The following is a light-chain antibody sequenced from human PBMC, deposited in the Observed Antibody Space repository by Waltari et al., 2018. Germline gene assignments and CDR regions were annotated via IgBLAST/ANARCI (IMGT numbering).Light chain of an antibody. Sequence: QTVVTQEPSFSVSPGGPVTLPCGLSSRSVSTNHSPSWYQPTPGQAPRTLIYITNTRSSGVPDRFSGSILGNKAALTITGAQADDEADYYCVLYINLGISVFGGGTKLTVL. CDR2: ITN. V-gene: IGLV8-61*01. CDR1: SRSVSTNHS. J-gene: IGLJ3*02. CDR3: VLYINLGISV.